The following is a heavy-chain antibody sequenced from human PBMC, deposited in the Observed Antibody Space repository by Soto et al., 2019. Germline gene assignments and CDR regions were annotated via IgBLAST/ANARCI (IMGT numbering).Heavy chain of an antibody. CDR3: ARAAPRYCSGGSCYSERDY. CDR2: IYYSGST. D-gene: IGHD2-15*01. V-gene: IGHV4-31*03. CDR1: GGSISSGGYY. Sequence: SETLSLTCTVSGGSISSGGYYWSWIRQHPGKGLEWIGYIYYSGSTYYNPSLKSRVTISVDTSKNQFSLKLSSVTAADTAVYYCARAAPRYCSGGSCYSERDYWGQGTLVTVYS. J-gene: IGHJ4*02.